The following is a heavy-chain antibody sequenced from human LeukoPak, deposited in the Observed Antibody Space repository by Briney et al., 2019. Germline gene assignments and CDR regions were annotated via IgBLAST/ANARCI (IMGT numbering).Heavy chain of an antibody. V-gene: IGHV3-30*03. CDR2: ISFDGKNK. CDR3: VRPMTTTRNFEH. Sequence: GRSLRLSCAASGFTFSSQPMHWVRQTPGKGLEWVALISFDGKNKFYGDSVIGRFTISRDNTKNTLFLQMNSLRAEDMGAYYCVRPMTTTRNFEHWGQGALVTVSS. CDR1: GFTFSSQP. D-gene: IGHD1-1*01. J-gene: IGHJ4*02.